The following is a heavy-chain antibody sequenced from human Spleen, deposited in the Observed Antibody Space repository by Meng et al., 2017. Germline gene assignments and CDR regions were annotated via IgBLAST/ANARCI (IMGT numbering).Heavy chain of an antibody. CDR1: GGVLGGDY. J-gene: IGHJ4*02. V-gene: IGHV4-34*01. Sequence: QPGWAGLLKRSETLSLTFGVSGGVLGGDYRSGIRQPPGKGLEWIGEINHSGSTNYNPSLKSRVTISVDTSKNQFSLKLSSVTAADTAVYYCARLIFDYGGNSGGGTFDYWGQGTLVTVSS. CDR3: ARLIFDYGGNSGGGTFDY. D-gene: IGHD4-23*01. CDR2: INHSGST.